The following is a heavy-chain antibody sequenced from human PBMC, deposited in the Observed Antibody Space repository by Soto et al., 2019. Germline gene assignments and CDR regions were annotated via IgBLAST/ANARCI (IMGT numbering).Heavy chain of an antibody. CDR3: ARDRRWDYDSSGYYSDAFDI. J-gene: IGHJ3*02. CDR1: GYTFTSYY. Sequence: ASVKVSCKASGYTFTSYYMHWVRQAPGQGLEWMGIINPSGGSTSYAQKFQGRVTMTRDTSTSTVYMELSSLRSEGTAVYYCARDRRWDYDSSGYYSDAFDIWGQGTMVTVSS. D-gene: IGHD3-22*01. CDR2: INPSGGST. V-gene: IGHV1-46*01.